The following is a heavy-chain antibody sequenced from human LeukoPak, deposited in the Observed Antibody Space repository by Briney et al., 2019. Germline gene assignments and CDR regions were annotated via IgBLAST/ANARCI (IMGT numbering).Heavy chain of an antibody. CDR2: ISSSSSYI. V-gene: IGHV3-21*01. J-gene: IGHJ4*02. Sequence: PGGSLRLSCAASGFTFSSYSMNWVRQAPGKGLEWVSSISSSSSYIYYADSVKGRFTISRDNAKNSLYLQMNSLRAEDTAVYYCARGGRVVVITDLQDYWGQGTLVTVSS. CDR1: GFTFSSYS. CDR3: ARGGRVVVITDLQDY. D-gene: IGHD3-22*01.